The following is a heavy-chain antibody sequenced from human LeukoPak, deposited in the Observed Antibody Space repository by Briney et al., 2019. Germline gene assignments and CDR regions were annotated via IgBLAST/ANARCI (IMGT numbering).Heavy chain of an antibody. J-gene: IGHJ5*02. CDR2: IKQDGSEK. CDR1: GFTFSSYW. V-gene: IGHV3-7*03. D-gene: IGHD3-16*02. CDR3: ARELRDYVWGSYRFIRQDWFDP. Sequence: GGSLRLSCAASGFTFSSYWMSWVRQAPGKGLEWVANIKQDGSEKYYADSVKGRFTISRDNAKNSLYLQMNSLRAEDTAVYYCARELRDYVWGSYRFIRQDWFDPWGQGTLVTVSS.